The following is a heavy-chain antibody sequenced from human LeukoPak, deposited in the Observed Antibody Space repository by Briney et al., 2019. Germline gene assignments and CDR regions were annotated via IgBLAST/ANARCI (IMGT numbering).Heavy chain of an antibody. Sequence: TGGSLRLSCAASGFTYSSYRMNWVRQAPGKGLEWVSYISSSSRTIYYADSVKGRFTISRDNDKNSLYLQMNSLRAEDTAVYYCARGPPLRWGGFDYWGQGTLVTVSS. J-gene: IGHJ4*02. V-gene: IGHV3-48*01. D-gene: IGHD4-23*01. CDR2: ISSSSRTI. CDR1: GFTYSSYR. CDR3: ARGPPLRWGGFDY.